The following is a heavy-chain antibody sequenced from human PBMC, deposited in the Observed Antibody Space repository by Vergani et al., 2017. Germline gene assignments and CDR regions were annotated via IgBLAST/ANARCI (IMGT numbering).Heavy chain of an antibody. D-gene: IGHD2-2*01. CDR3: AKGVYCSSTSCYEGRGYYYGMGV. Sequence: QVQVVQSGAEVKKSGASVKVSCKTSGYTFSNYYMHWVRQAPGQGLEWMGIINPSGGHTNYAQKFQGRVTMTRDTSTSTVYMEMSSLRSEDTAIYYCAKGVYCSSTSCYEGRGYYYGMGVWGQGTTVTFSS. CDR1: GYTFSNYY. J-gene: IGHJ6*02. V-gene: IGHV1-46*01. CDR2: INPSGGHT.